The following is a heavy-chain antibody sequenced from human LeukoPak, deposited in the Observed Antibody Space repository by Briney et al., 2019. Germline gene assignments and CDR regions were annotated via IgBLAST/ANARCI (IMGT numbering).Heavy chain of an antibody. D-gene: IGHD2-2*01. Sequence: ASVKVSCKASGYTFTRYYMHWVRQAPGQGLEWMGWINPNSGGTNYAQKFQGRVTMTRDTSISTAYMELSRLRSDDAAVYYCARSGGKDLGYCSSTSCFGFDAFDIWGQGTMVTVSS. CDR3: ARSGGKDLGYCSSTSCFGFDAFDI. J-gene: IGHJ3*02. CDR1: GYTFTRYY. CDR2: INPNSGGT. V-gene: IGHV1-2*02.